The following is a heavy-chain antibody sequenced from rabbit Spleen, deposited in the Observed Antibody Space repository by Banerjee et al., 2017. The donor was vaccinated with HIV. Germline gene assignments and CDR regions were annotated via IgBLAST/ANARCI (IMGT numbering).Heavy chain of an antibody. J-gene: IGHJ4*01. CDR2: INAVTGKA. D-gene: IGHD3-1*01. CDR1: GFSFSNKAV. V-gene: IGHV1S45*01. CDR3: ARDGSGRGPDFNL. Sequence: QEQLVESGGGLVKPEGSLKLSCTASGFSFSNKAVMCWVRQAPGKGLEWIACINAVTGKAVYASWAKGRFTFSKTSSTTVTLQMTSLTAADTATYFCARDGSGRGPDFNLWGQGTLVTVS.